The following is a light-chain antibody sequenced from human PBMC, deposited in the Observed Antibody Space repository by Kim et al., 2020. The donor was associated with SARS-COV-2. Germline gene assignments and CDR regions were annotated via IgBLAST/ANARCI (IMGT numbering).Light chain of an antibody. J-gene: IGLJ3*02. CDR2: GKY. CDR1: SLRNYY. CDR3: NSRDSSGDHVV. V-gene: IGLV3-19*01. Sequence: SSELTQDPAVSVALGQTVRLTCQGDSLRNYYATWYQQRPGQAPVLVLYGKYNRPSGIPDRFSGAASGNTASLTITGAQAEDEADYYCNSRDSSGDHVVFGGGTQRTVL.